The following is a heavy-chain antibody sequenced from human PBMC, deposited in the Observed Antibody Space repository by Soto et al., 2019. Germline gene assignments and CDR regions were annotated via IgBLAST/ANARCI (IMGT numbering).Heavy chain of an antibody. Sequence: GASVKVSCKASGYTFTSYAMHWVRQAPGQRLEWMGWINAGNGNTKYSQKFQGRVTITRDTSASAAYMELSSLRSEDTAVYYCASRSGLRYSSPFDYWGQGTLVTVSS. J-gene: IGHJ4*02. D-gene: IGHD3-9*01. CDR1: GYTFTSYA. V-gene: IGHV1-3*01. CDR2: INAGNGNT. CDR3: ASRSGLRYSSPFDY.